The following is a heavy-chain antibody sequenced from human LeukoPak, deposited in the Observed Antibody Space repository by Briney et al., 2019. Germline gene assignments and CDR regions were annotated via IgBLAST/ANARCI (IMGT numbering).Heavy chain of an antibody. D-gene: IGHD3-10*01. CDR3: AKDSSMWFGILVSYFDY. Sequence: GGSLRLSCAASGFTFSSCDVSWVRQAPGKGLEWVSGISSSGANTHYADSVRGRFTISRDNSNNTLYLQMASLRAEDTAIYYCAKDSSMWFGILVSYFDYLGQGTLVTVSS. J-gene: IGHJ4*02. V-gene: IGHV3-23*01. CDR2: ISSSGANT. CDR1: GFTFSSCD.